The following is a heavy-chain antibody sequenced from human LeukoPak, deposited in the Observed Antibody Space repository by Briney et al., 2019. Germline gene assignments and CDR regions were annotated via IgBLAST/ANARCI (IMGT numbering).Heavy chain of an antibody. Sequence: SETLSLTCTVSGGSISSYYWSWIRQPPGKGLEWIGYIYYSGSTNYNPSLKSRVTISVDTSKNQFSLKLSSVTAADTAVYYCARLGRSYYMDVWGKGTTVTVSS. CDR2: IYYSGST. D-gene: IGHD2-15*01. V-gene: IGHV4-59*12. J-gene: IGHJ6*03. CDR1: GGSISSYY. CDR3: ARLGRSYYMDV.